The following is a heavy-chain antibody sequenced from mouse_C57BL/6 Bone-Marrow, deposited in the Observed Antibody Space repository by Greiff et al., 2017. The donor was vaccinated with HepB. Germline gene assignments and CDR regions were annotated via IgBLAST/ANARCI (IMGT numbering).Heavy chain of an antibody. CDR2: IDPANGNT. J-gene: IGHJ1*03. V-gene: IGHV14-3*01. Sequence: VQLQQSVAELVRPGASVKLSCTASGFNIKNTYVHWVKQRPEQGLEWIGRIDPANGNTKYAPKFQGKATITADTSSNTAYLQLSSLTSEDTAIYYCARSYGSSTGRYFDVWGTGTTVTVSS. CDR1: GFNIKNTY. CDR3: ARSYGSSTGRYFDV. D-gene: IGHD1-1*01.